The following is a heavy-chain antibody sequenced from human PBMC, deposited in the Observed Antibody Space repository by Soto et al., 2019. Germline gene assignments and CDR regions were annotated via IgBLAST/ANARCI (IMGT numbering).Heavy chain of an antibody. CDR3: AKDSFPRRGYYYYGMDV. V-gene: IGHV3-30*18. CDR1: GFTFSSYG. Sequence: PGGSLRLSCAASGFTFSSYGMHWVRQAPGKGLEWVAVISYDGSNKYYADSVKGRFTISRDNSKNTLYLQMNSLRAEDTAVYYCAKDSFPRRGYYYYGMDVWGQGTTVTVSS. CDR2: ISYDGSNK. D-gene: IGHD1-26*01. J-gene: IGHJ6*02.